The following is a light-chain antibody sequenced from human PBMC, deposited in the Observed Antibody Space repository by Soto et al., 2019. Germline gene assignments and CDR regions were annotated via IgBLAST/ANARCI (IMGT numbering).Light chain of an antibody. J-gene: IGLJ1*01. V-gene: IGLV2-14*01. CDR1: SNDVGGYNY. Sequence: QSALTQPASVSGSPGQSITISCTGTSNDVGGYNYVSWYQQHPGKAPKLMIYEVSNRPSGVSNRFSGSKSGNTASLTISGLQAEDEADYYCSSYRSSSSPLVFGTGTKLTVL. CDR2: EVS. CDR3: SSYRSSSSPLV.